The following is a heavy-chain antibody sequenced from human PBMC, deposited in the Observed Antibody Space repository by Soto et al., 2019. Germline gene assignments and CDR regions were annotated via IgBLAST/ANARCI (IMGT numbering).Heavy chain of an antibody. CDR2: IIPIFGTA. CDR1: GGTFSSYA. CDR3: ARGGYSNYGDYYGMDV. J-gene: IGHJ6*02. Sequence: SVKVSCKASGGTFSSYAISWVRQAPGQGLEWMGGIIPIFGTANYAQKFQGRVTITADESTSTAYMELSSLRSEDTAVYYCARGGYSNYGDYYGMDVWGQGTTVTVSS. D-gene: IGHD4-4*01. V-gene: IGHV1-69*13.